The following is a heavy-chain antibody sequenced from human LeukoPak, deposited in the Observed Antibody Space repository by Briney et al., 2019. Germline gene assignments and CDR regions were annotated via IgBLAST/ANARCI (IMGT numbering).Heavy chain of an antibody. CDR2: MNPNSGNT. V-gene: IGHV1-8*01. D-gene: IGHD6-19*01. CDR3: ARVVKSGSGWFLDY. CDR1: GYTFTSYD. Sequence: ASVKVSCKASGYTFTSYDINWVRQATGQGLEWMGWMNPNSGNTGYAQKFQGRVTMIRNTSISTAYMELSSLRSEDTAVYYCARVVKSGSGWFLDYWGQGTLVTVSS. J-gene: IGHJ4*02.